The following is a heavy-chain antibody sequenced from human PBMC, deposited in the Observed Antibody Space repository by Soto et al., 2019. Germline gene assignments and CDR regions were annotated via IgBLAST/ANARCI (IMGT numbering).Heavy chain of an antibody. Sequence: LFLTCTVSGGSISSYYWSWIRQPAGKGLEWIGRIYTRGSTNYNPSLKSRVTMSVDTSKNQFSLKLSSVTAADTAVYYCARGVLSGSYYGAGYFHXWGQGTLVTVSX. CDR1: GGSISSYY. J-gene: IGHJ4*02. V-gene: IGHV4-4*07. D-gene: IGHD1-26*01. CDR3: ARGVLSGSYYGAGYFHX. CDR2: IYTRGST.